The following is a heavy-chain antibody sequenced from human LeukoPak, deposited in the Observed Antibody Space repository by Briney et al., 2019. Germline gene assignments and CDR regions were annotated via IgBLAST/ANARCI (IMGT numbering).Heavy chain of an antibody. CDR2: IYSGGDT. CDR3: VRDVVPYSSNWYYFDY. Sequence: PGGSLRLSCAASGFTVSSNYMSWVRQAPGKGLEWVSVIYSGGDTYYADSVKGRFTISRDNSKNTLYLLMNSLRAEDTAVYYCVRDVVPYSSNWYYFDYWGQGTLVTVSS. D-gene: IGHD6-13*01. CDR1: GFTVSSNY. J-gene: IGHJ4*02. V-gene: IGHV3-66*01.